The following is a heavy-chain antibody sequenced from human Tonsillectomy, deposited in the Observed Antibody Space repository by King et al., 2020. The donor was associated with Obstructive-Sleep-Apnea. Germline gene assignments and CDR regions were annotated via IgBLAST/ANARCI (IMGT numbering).Heavy chain of an antibody. Sequence: VQLQESGPGLVKPSQTLSLTCTVSGGSISSGGYYWSWIRQRPGKGLEWIGYIYYSGSTYYNPSLKSRVTISVDTSKNQFSLKLSSVTAADTAVYYCARDALWFGEPGWFDPWGQGTLVTVSS. V-gene: IGHV4-31*03. CDR3: ARDALWFGEPGWFDP. CDR1: GGSISSGGYY. J-gene: IGHJ5*02. D-gene: IGHD3-10*01. CDR2: IYYSGST.